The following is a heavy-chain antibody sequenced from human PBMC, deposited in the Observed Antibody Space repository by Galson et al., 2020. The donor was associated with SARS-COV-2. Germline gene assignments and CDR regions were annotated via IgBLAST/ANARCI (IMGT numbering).Heavy chain of an antibody. Sequence: ASVTVSCKASGYTFTSYYMHWVRQAPGQGLEWMGIINPSGGSTSYAQKFQGRVTMTRDTSTSTVYMELSSLRSEDTAVYYCARDPTTGDNYYYGMDVWGQGTTVTVSS. CDR1: GYTFTSYY. J-gene: IGHJ6*02. CDR2: INPSGGST. CDR3: ARDPTTGDNYYYGMDV. D-gene: IGHD7-27*01. V-gene: IGHV1-46*01.